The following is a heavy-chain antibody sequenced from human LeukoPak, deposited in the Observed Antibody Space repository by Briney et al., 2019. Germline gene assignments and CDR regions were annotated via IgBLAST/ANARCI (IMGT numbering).Heavy chain of an antibody. Sequence: SVKVSCKASGGTFSSYAISWVRQAPGQGLEWMGGIIPIFGTANYAQKFQGRVTITADESTSTAYMELSSLRSEDTAVYYCARGAGAYDSSGYYSSWGPGTLVTVSS. CDR1: GGTFSSYA. D-gene: IGHD3-22*01. CDR3: ARGAGAYDSSGYYSS. V-gene: IGHV1-69*01. J-gene: IGHJ5*02. CDR2: IIPIFGTA.